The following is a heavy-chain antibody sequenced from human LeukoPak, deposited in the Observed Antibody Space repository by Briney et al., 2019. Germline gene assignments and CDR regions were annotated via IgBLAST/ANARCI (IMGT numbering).Heavy chain of an antibody. V-gene: IGHV3-30-3*01. CDR3: ARASYDILTGYQWLDI. Sequence: GGSLRLSCAASGFSFSSYWKHWVRQAPGKGLEWVAVISYDGSNKYYADSVKGRFTISRDNSKNTLYLQMNSLRAEDTAVYYCARASYDILTGYQWLDIWGQGTMVTVSS. CDR1: GFSFSSYW. CDR2: ISYDGSNK. J-gene: IGHJ3*02. D-gene: IGHD3-9*01.